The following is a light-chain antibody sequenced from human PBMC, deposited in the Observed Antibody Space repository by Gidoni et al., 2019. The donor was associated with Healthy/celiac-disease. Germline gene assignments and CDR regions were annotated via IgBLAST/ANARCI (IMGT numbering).Light chain of an antibody. Sequence: SYVLTQPTSVSVAPGKTARITSGGNNIGSKSVHWYQQQPGQAPVLVVYDDSDRPSGIPERFSGSNSGNTATLTISRVEAVDEADYYCQVWDSSSDHGVFGGGTKLTVL. CDR2: DDS. J-gene: IGLJ3*02. V-gene: IGLV3-21*03. CDR3: QVWDSSSDHGV. CDR1: NIGSKS.